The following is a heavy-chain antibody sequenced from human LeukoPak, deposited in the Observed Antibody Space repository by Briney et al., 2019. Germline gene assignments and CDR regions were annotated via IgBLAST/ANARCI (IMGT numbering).Heavy chain of an antibody. D-gene: IGHD2-2*01. J-gene: IGHJ6*03. CDR2: IRYDGSNK. Sequence: GGSLRLSCAASGFTFSSYGMHWVRQAPGKGLEWVAFIRYDGSNKYYADSVKGRFTISRDNSKNTLYLQMNSLRAEDTAVYYCAKDPYSSTSRYYYYYYMDVWGKGTTVTVSS. CDR3: AKDPYSSTSRYYYYYYMDV. V-gene: IGHV3-30*02. CDR1: GFTFSSYG.